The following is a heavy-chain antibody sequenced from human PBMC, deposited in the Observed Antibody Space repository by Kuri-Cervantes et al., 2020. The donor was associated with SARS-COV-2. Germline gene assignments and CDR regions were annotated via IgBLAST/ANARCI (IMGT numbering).Heavy chain of an antibody. CDR1: GYSSTNYW. CDR3: ARRAYGEQVDYYYMDV. Sequence: KVSCKGSGYSSTNYWSAWVRQMPGKGQEWMGIIYPGDSDTKYSPSFQGQVTIPADKSISTAFLQWSSLKASDTAMYYCARRAYGEQVDYYYMDVWGKGTTVTVSS. J-gene: IGHJ6*03. D-gene: IGHD4-17*01. V-gene: IGHV5-51*01. CDR2: IYPGDSDT.